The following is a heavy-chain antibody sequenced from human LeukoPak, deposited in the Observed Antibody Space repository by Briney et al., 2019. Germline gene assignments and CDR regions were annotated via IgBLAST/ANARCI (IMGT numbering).Heavy chain of an antibody. V-gene: IGHV3-9*01. CDR2: ISWNSGSI. CDR3: AKYYYGMDV. CDR1: GFTFDDYA. J-gene: IGHJ6*02. Sequence: GGSLRLSCAASGFTFDDYAMHWVRHAPGKGLEWVSGISWNSGSIGYADSVKGRFTISRDNAKNSLYLQMNSLRAEDTALYYCAKYYYGMDVWGQGTTVTVSS.